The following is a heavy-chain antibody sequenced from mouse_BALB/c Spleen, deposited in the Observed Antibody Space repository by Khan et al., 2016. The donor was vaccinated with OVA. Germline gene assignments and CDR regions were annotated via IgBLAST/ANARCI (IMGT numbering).Heavy chain of an antibody. CDR2: IRSTGST. CDR1: GYSITSDYA. V-gene: IGHV3-2*02. Sequence: VQLKESGPGLVKPSQSLSLTCTVTGYSITSDYAWNWIRQFPGNKLEWMGYIRSTGSTSYNPSLKSRISITRDISKNQFFLQLKSVTTEDTATYYCARSLYYSYGYALDCWGRGTSVTVSS. J-gene: IGHJ4*01. CDR3: ARSLYYSYGYALDC. D-gene: IGHD2-12*01.